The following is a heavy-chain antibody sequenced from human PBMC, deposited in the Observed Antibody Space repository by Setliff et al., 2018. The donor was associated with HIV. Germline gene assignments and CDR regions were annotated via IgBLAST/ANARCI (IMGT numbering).Heavy chain of an antibody. V-gene: IGHV3-30-3*01. D-gene: IGHD3-9*01. J-gene: IGHJ4*02. CDR2: ISYDGSNK. CDR1: GFTFSSYA. Sequence: GSLRLSCAASGFTFSSYAMHWVRQAPGKGLEWVAVISYDGSNKYYADSVKGRFTISRDNSKNTLYLQMNSLRAEDTAVYYCARDRLRYFDWSLDYWGQGTLVTVSS. CDR3: ARDRLRYFDWSLDY.